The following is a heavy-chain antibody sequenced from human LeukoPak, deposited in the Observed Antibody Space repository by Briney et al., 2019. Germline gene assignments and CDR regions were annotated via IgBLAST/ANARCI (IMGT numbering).Heavy chain of an antibody. D-gene: IGHD3-10*01. CDR1: GGSVSSGSYF. J-gene: IGHJ2*01. CDR3: ARTYYFGSGNYLHWYFDL. Sequence: SETLSLTCTVSGGSVSSGSYFWSWIRQPPGKGLEWIRYIYYSGSTSYNPSLKSRVTISVDTSKNQFSLKLSSVTAADTAVYYCARTYYFGSGNYLHWYFDLWGRGTLVTVSS. CDR2: IYYSGST. V-gene: IGHV4-61*01.